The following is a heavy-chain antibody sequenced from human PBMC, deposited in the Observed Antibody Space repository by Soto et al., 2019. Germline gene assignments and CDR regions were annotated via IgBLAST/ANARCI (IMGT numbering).Heavy chain of an antibody. Sequence: SGTLSLTCTVSGGSISSSRYSWGWIRQPPGKGLEWILSAYYSGSTYYNPSLKSRVTMSLDTSKNQFSLKLSSVTAADTAVYYCATRQGGSYNWFDPWGQGTLVTVSS. CDR3: ATRQGGSYNWFDP. V-gene: IGHV4-39*01. D-gene: IGHD2-15*01. J-gene: IGHJ5*02. CDR1: GGSISSSRYS. CDR2: AYYSGST.